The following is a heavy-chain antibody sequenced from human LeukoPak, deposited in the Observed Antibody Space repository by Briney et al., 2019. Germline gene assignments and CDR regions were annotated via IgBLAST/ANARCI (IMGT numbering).Heavy chain of an antibody. CDR2: ITTSGGIK. D-gene: IGHD6-19*01. CDR3: ARDGVVDSSGWHVDY. V-gene: IGHV3-48*03. Sequence: GGSLRLSCATSGFTFSNYEMNWVRQAPGKGLEWVSYITTSGGIKSYADSVKGRFTISRDNAKNSVYLQINSLRAEDTAVYYCARDGVVDSSGWHVDYWGQGTLVTVSS. CDR1: GFTFSNYE. J-gene: IGHJ4*02.